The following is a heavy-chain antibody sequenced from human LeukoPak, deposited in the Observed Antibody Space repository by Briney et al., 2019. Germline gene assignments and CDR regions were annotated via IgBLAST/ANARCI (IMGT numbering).Heavy chain of an antibody. V-gene: IGHV1-69*05. CDR1: GGTFSSYA. CDR2: IIPIFGTA. Sequence: SVKVSCKASGGTFSSYAISWVRQAPGQGLEWMGGIIPIFGTANYAQKFQGRVTITTDESTSTAYMELSSLRSEDTDVYYCARARWVTYYYYYYMDVWGKGTTVTVSS. D-gene: IGHD5-18*01. J-gene: IGHJ6*03. CDR3: ARARWVTYYYYYYMDV.